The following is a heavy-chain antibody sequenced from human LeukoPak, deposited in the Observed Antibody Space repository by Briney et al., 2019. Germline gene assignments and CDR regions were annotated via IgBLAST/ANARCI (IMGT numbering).Heavy chain of an antibody. CDR3: ARYNWLEY. J-gene: IGHJ4*02. D-gene: IGHD1-1*01. V-gene: IGHV3-7*01. CDR1: GFNLSYFS. CDR2: IKQDGSDK. Sequence: LSGGSLRLSCAASGFNLSYFSMSWVRQAPGKGPEWVANIKQDGSDKHYVDSVKGRFTISRDNDKNSLYLQMNSLRAEDTAVYYCARYNWLEYWGQGTLVTVSS.